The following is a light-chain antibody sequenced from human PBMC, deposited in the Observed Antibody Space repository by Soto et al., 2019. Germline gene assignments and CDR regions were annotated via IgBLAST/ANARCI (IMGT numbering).Light chain of an antibody. CDR2: AAS. Sequence: DIQMTQSPSSVSASVGDRVTITCRASQGISRWLAWYQQKPGKAPKLLIYAASSLQIGVPSRFSGSGSATDFTLTISSLQAEDFATYYCQQANSYPPFTFGPGTKVDIK. V-gene: IGKV1-12*01. CDR3: QQANSYPPFT. CDR1: QGISRW. J-gene: IGKJ3*01.